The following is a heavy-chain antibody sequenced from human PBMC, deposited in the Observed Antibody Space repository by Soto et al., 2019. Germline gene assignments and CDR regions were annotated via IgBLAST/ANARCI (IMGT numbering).Heavy chain of an antibody. J-gene: IGHJ4*02. V-gene: IGHV3-73*02. CDR1: GFTFSGSA. CDR2: IRSKANSYAT. Sequence: EVQLVESGGGLVQPGGSLKLSCAASGFTFSGSAMHWVRQASGKGLEWVGLIRSKANSYATAYAASVKGRFTISRDDSKNTAYLQMNSLKTEDTAVYYCTSRDSGYDSVVYWGQGTLVTVSS. CDR3: TSRDSGYDSVVY. D-gene: IGHD5-12*01.